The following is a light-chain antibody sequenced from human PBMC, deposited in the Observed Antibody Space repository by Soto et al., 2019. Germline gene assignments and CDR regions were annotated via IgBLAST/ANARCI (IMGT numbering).Light chain of an antibody. CDR2: GAS. CDR1: QSVSSN. V-gene: IGKV3D-15*01. Sequence: EIVMTQSPATLSVSPGERATLSCRASQSVSSNLAWYQQKPGQAPRLLIYGASIRATGIPARFSGSGSGTESTLTISSLQSEDFAVYYCQQYNNWPSITFGQGTRLEIK. J-gene: IGKJ5*01. CDR3: QQYNNWPSIT.